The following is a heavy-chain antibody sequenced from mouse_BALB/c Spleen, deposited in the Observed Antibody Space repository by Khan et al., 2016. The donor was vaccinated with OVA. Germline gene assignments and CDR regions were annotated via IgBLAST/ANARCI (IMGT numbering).Heavy chain of an antibody. CDR2: ISSGSTYT. Sequence: EVELVESGGGLVRPGGSLKLSCAASGFSFTSYTMSWVRQTPEKRLEWVATISSGSTYTYYPDSVKGRFTISRDNAKNTLYLQMSSLKSEDTAMYYGTRDGSYAHWYFDVWGAGTTVTVSS. V-gene: IGHV5-6-4*01. CDR1: GFSFTSYT. J-gene: IGHJ1*01. D-gene: IGHD1-1*02. CDR3: TRDGSYAHWYFDV.